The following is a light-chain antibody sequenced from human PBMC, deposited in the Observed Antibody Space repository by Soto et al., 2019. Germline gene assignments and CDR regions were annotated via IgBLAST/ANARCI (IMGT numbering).Light chain of an antibody. CDR1: TSNVGNNY. V-gene: IGLV1-51*01. Sequence: QAVVTQPPSVSAAPGQKVTISCSGSTSNVGNNYVSWYQQLPGTAPKLLIFENNKRPSGIPDRFSGSKSGTSATLGITGLQTGDAADYYCGTWDSSLSAFVFGAGTKLTVL. CDR3: GTWDSSLSAFV. CDR2: ENN. J-gene: IGLJ1*01.